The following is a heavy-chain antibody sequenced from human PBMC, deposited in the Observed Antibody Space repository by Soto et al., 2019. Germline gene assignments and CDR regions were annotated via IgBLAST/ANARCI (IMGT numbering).Heavy chain of an antibody. Sequence: VGSLRLSCAASGFTFSSYAMSWVRQAPGKGLEWVSAISGSGGSTYYADSVKGRFTISRDNSKNTLYLQMNSLRAEDTAVYYCAKAVGYCSGGSCADFDYWGQGTLVTVSS. CDR3: AKAVGYCSGGSCADFDY. D-gene: IGHD2-15*01. V-gene: IGHV3-23*01. CDR2: ISGSGGST. CDR1: GFTFSSYA. J-gene: IGHJ4*02.